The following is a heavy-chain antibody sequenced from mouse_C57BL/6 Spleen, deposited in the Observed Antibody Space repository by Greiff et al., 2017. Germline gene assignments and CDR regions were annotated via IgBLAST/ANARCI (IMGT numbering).Heavy chain of an antibody. CDR2: IDPSDSYT. D-gene: IGHD4-1*02. J-gene: IGHJ2*01. Sequence: VQLQQPGAELVRPGTSVKLSCKASGYTFTSYWMHWVKQRPGQGLEWIGVIDPSDSYTNYNQKFKGKATLTVDTSSSTAYMQLSSLTSEDSAVYYCARGQLGRDYFDYWGQGTTLTVSS. V-gene: IGHV1-59*01. CDR3: ARGQLGRDYFDY. CDR1: GYTFTSYW.